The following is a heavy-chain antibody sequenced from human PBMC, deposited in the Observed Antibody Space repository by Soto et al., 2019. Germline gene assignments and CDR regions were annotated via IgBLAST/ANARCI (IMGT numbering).Heavy chain of an antibody. V-gene: IGHV3-30-3*01. J-gene: IGHJ5*02. CDR1: GFTFSSHA. CDR2: ISYDGSTI. CDR3: ARHVASTVTTSDWFDP. Sequence: QGQLVESGGGVVQPGRSLRLSCAASGFTFSSHAMHWVRQAPGKGLEWVAIISYDGSTIFYGDSVKGRFTISRDNSKNTLYLHMSSLRPDDPAVYFCARHVASTVTTSDWFDPWGQGTLVTVSS. D-gene: IGHD4-4*01.